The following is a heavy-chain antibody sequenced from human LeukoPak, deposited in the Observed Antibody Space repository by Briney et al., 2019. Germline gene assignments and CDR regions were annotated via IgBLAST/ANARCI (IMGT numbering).Heavy chain of an antibody. V-gene: IGHV3-9*01. CDR3: AKDALHGDYVKWSTWYFDL. CDR1: GFTFDDYA. CDR2: ISWNSGSM. D-gene: IGHD4-17*01. J-gene: IGHJ2*01. Sequence: PGGSLRLSCAASGFTFDDYAMHWVRQAPGKGLEWVSGISWNSGSMVYADSVKGRFTISRDNAKNSLYLQMNRLRAEDTALYYCAKDALHGDYVKWSTWYFDLWGRGTLVTVSS.